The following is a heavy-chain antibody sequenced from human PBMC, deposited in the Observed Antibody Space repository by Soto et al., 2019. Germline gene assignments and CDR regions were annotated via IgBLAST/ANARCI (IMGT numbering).Heavy chain of an antibody. CDR2: ISWNSGSI. CDR3: AKEGEEIFIFGVVTVYYYYMDV. J-gene: IGHJ6*03. V-gene: IGHV3-9*01. Sequence: GGSLRLSCAASGFTFDDYAMHWVRQAPGKGLEWVSGISWNSGSIGYADSVKGRFTISRDNAKNSLYLQMNSLRAEDTALYYCAKEGEEIFIFGVVTVYYYYMDVWGKGTTVTVSS. D-gene: IGHD3-3*01. CDR1: GFTFDDYA.